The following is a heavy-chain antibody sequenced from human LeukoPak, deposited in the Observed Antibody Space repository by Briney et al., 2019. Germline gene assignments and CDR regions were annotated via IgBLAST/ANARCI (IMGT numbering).Heavy chain of an antibody. CDR3: ARDSTKVVVPAAMGSWFDP. Sequence: PTETLSLTCTVSGGSISSYYWSWLRQPAGKGLEWIGRIYTSGSTNYNPSLKSRVTMSVDTSKNQFSLKLSSVTAADTAVYYCARDSTKVVVPAAMGSWFDPWGQGTLVTVSS. V-gene: IGHV4-4*07. CDR2: IYTSGST. CDR1: GGSISSYY. J-gene: IGHJ5*02. D-gene: IGHD2-2*01.